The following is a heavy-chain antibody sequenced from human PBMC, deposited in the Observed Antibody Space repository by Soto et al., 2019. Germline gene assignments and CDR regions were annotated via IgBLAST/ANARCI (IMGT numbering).Heavy chain of an antibody. CDR3: ARDMKFENDGGYHYYGMDV. V-gene: IGHV4-31*03. CDR1: GGSISSGANY. Sequence: SETLSLTCTVSGGSISSGANYWSWIRQYPGKGLDWIGYIYYSGTTYYNPSLKSRVTISLDTSKNQFSLNLSSVTAADTAVYFCARDMKFENDGGYHYYGMDVWGQGTTVTVSS. J-gene: IGHJ6*02. CDR2: IYYSGTT. D-gene: IGHD1-1*01.